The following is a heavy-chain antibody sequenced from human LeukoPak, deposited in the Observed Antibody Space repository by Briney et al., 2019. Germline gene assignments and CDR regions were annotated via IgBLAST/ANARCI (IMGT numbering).Heavy chain of an antibody. J-gene: IGHJ2*01. CDR1: GFTFSNAW. D-gene: IGHD5-18*01. CDR3: ARDVAKGSGYSYGLGWHFDL. Sequence: GGSLRLSCAASGFTFSNAWMSWVRQAPGKGLEWVGRIKGKTDGGTTDYAAPVKGRFTISRDDSKNTLYLQMNSLRAEDTAVYYCARDVAKGSGYSYGLGWHFDLWGRGTLVTVSS. V-gene: IGHV3-15*01. CDR2: IKGKTDGGTT.